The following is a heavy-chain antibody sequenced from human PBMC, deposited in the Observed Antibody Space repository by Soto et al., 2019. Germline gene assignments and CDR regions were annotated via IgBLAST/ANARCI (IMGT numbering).Heavy chain of an antibody. D-gene: IGHD3-16*01. CDR2: IWYDGSNK. CDR3: ARDRSYLGELTGPTDY. CDR1: GFTFSSYG. J-gene: IGHJ4*02. Sequence: GGSLRLSCAASGFTFSSYGMHWVRQAPGKGLEWVAVIWYDGSNKYYADSVKGRFTISRDNSKNTLYLQMNSLRAEDTAVYYCARDRSYLGELTGPTDYWGQGTLVTVSS. V-gene: IGHV3-33*01.